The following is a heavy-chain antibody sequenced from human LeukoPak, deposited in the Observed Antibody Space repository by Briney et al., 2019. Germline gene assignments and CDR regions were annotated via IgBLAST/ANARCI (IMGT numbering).Heavy chain of an antibody. CDR3: ARVDPDSSSTLEVFDY. Sequence: SETLSLTCTVSGGSISSYYWSWIRQPPGKGLEWIGYIYYSGSTNYNPSLKSRVTISVDTSKNQFSLKLSSVIAADTAVYYCARVDPDSSSTLEVFDYWGQGTLVTVSS. CDR1: GGSISSYY. J-gene: IGHJ4*02. CDR2: IYYSGST. V-gene: IGHV4-59*01. D-gene: IGHD6-6*01.